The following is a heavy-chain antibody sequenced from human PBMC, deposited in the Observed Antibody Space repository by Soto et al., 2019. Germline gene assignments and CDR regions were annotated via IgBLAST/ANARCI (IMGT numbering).Heavy chain of an antibody. D-gene: IGHD6-6*01. Sequence: QVQLVESGGGVVQPGRSLRLSCAASGFTFRNSAMHWVRQAPGKGLEWVAVISHDGRNEYYADSVKGRFTISRDNSKNTLYLQMNSLRAEDTAVYYCAKDRSIAARGAFDYWGQGTLVTVSS. V-gene: IGHV3-30*04. CDR3: AKDRSIAARGAFDY. J-gene: IGHJ4*02. CDR1: GFTFRNSA. CDR2: ISHDGRNE.